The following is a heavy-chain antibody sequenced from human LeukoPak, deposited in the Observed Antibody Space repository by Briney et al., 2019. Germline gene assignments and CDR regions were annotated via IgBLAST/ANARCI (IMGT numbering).Heavy chain of an antibody. J-gene: IGHJ4*02. CDR3: ARSNRGPFDY. CDR2: IYRSGNT. CDR1: GYSISGGYF. Sequence: PSETLSLTCSVSGYSISGGYFWGWIRQPPGKGLEWIGSIYRSGNTYYNPSLKSRVTISLDTSKKHFYLNLISVTAADTAVYYCARSNRGPFDYWGQGTLLTVSS. V-gene: IGHV4-38-2*02. D-gene: IGHD1-14*01.